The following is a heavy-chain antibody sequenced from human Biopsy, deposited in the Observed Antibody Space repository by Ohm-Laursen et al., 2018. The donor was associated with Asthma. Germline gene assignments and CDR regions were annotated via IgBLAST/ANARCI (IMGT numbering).Heavy chain of an antibody. Sequence: SETLSLTCAVYGGSFSSNYWSWIRQTPGKGLEWLGDTHHREYTNYNPSLSSRLTLSVDTSKNQFSLRLTSVTAADTAVYYCVRGSSSWHHGPFHYYYGLDVWGQGTTATVSS. D-gene: IGHD6-13*01. CDR3: VRGSSSWHHGPFHYYYGLDV. V-gene: IGHV4-34*01. J-gene: IGHJ6*02. CDR1: GGSFSSNY. CDR2: THHREYT.